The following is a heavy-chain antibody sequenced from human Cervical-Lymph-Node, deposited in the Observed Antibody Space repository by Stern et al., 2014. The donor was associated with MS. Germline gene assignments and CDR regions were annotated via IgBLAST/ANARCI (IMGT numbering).Heavy chain of an antibody. V-gene: IGHV4-39*01. CDR2: MYDSGSA. CDR1: GGSIRSDGFS. Sequence: QVQLVESGPGLVKPSETLSLSCTVSGGSIRSDGFSWGWIRQSPGKGLEWIGSMYDSGSAFYNPSLKGPATIYVDTPKNQFSLKVNSVTAADTAVYYCARQRAPTYSTSWYFDNWGQGTLVTVSS. J-gene: IGHJ4*02. CDR3: ARQRAPTYSTSWYFDN. D-gene: IGHD6-13*01.